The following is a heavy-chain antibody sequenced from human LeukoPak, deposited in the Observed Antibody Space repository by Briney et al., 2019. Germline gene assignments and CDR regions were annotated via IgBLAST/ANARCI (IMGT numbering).Heavy chain of an antibody. V-gene: IGHV5-51*01. J-gene: IGHJ4*02. CDR2: IYPGDSDT. Sequence: GEALKIYSKGSGYGFTSYRVAWVRPMPGKGQEWMGVIYPGDSDTRYSPSFQGKVTISADESISTAYLQWGSLKASDTALYYCARQDGYAYSIDYWGQGTLVTVSS. D-gene: IGHD5-24*01. CDR3: ARQDGYAYSIDY. CDR1: GYGFTSYR.